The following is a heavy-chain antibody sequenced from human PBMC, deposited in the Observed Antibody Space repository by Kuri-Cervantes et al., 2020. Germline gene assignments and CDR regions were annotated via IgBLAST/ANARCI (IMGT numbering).Heavy chain of an antibody. CDR3: AKEGDYGVYFDY. J-gene: IGHJ4*02. D-gene: IGHD4-17*01. Sequence: SLKISCAASGFTFDDYAMHWVRQAPGKGLEWVSGISWNSGSIGYADSVKGRFTISRDNAKNSLYLQMNSLRVEDTALYYCAKEGDYGVYFDYWGQGTLVTVSS. CDR1: GFTFDDYA. CDR2: ISWNSGSI. V-gene: IGHV3-9*01.